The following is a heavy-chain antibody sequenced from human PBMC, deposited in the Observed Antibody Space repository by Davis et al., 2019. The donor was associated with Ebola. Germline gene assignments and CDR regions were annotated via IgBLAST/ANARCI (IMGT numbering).Heavy chain of an antibody. J-gene: IGHJ6*02. CDR3: ARGLSIAAAHYYYYYGMDV. V-gene: IGHV1-18*01. D-gene: IGHD6-13*01. Sequence: ASVKVSCKASGYTFTSYGISGVRQAPGQGLEWMGWISAYNGNTNYAQKLQGRVTMTTDTSTSTAYMELRSLRSDDTAVYYCARGLSIAAAHYYYYYGMDVWGQGTTVTVSS. CDR1: GYTFTSYG. CDR2: ISAYNGNT.